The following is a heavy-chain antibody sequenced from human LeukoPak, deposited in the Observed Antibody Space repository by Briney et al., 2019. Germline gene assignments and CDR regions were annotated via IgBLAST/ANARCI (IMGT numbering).Heavy chain of an antibody. Sequence: SETLSLTCTVSGGSISSDYWNWIRQPPGLGLEWIGNIYYSGSANYNPSLKSRVTISIDTSKNQFSLKLSSVTAADTAVYYCASKSGSSSEENWGQGTLVTVSS. V-gene: IGHV4-59*01. CDR3: ASKSGSSSEEN. CDR1: GGSISSDY. CDR2: IYYSGSA. J-gene: IGHJ4*02. D-gene: IGHD3-10*01.